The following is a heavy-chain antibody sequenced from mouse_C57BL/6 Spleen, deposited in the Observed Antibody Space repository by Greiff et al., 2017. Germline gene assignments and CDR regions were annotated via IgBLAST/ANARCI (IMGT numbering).Heavy chain of an antibody. CDR2: ISYDGSN. Sequence: EVKLQESGPGLVKPSQSLSLTCSVTGYSITSGYYWYWIRQFPGNKLEWRGYISYDGSNNYNPSLKNRISITRDTSKNQFFLKLNAVTTEDTATYDCARDGMITTGRGYAMDYWGQGTSVTVSS. V-gene: IGHV3-6*01. CDR1: GYSITSGYY. CDR3: ARDGMITTGRGYAMDY. D-gene: IGHD2-4*01. J-gene: IGHJ4*01.